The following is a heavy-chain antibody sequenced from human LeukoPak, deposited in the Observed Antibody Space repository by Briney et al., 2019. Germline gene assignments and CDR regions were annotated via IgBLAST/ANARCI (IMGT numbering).Heavy chain of an antibody. V-gene: IGHV4-34*01. D-gene: IGHD3-10*01. CDR3: ARVGTIVRGVINRPDWFDP. CDR2: INHSGST. CDR1: GGSFSGYY. J-gene: IGHJ5*02. Sequence: SETLSLTCAVYGGSFSGYYWSWIRQPPGKGLEWIGEINHSGSTNYNPSLKSRVTISVDTSKNQFSLKLSSVTAADTAVYYCARVGTIVRGVINRPDWFDPWGQGTLVTVSS.